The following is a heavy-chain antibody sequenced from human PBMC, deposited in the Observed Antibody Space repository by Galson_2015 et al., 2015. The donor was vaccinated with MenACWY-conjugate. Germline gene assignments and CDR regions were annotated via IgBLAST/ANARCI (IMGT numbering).Heavy chain of an antibody. CDR2: IKQDGSEK. Sequence: SLRLSCAASGFTFNNYWMSRVRQVPGKGPEWVANIKQDGSEKYYVDSARGRFTISRDNAKSSLFLQMNSLRVEDTAVYYCARDLGFYCSHNDCYSPYWGQGTLVTVSS. CDR1: GFTFNNYW. CDR3: ARDLGFYCSHNDCYSPY. V-gene: IGHV3-7*03. D-gene: IGHD2-15*01. J-gene: IGHJ4*02.